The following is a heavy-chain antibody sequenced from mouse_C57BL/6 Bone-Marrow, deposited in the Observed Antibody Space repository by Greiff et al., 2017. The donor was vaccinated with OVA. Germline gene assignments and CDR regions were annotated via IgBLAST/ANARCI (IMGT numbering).Heavy chain of an antibody. D-gene: IGHD2-3*01. V-gene: IGHV1-19*01. CDR3: AREDDGYYRYYFDY. CDR2: INPYNGGT. J-gene: IGHJ2*01. Sequence: VQLVESGPVLVKPGASVKMSCKASGYTFTDYYMNWVKQSHGKSLEWIGVINPYNGGTSYNQKFKGKATLTVDKSSSTAYMELNSLTSEDSAVYYCAREDDGYYRYYFDYWGQGTTLTVSS. CDR1: GYTFTDYY.